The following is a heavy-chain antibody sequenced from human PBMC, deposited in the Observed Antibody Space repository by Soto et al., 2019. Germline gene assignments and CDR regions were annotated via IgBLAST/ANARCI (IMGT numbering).Heavy chain of an antibody. Sequence: WWSLRLSCTASVFTFSDYAMSWVRQPPGKGLEWVSVISAGGSTYYADSVKGRFTVSRANSKNTLYLQMNSLRAEDTAVYYCANVPIWCSSTSCYTEGFDYWGQGTLVTVSS. J-gene: IGHJ4*02. CDR1: VFTFSDYA. CDR2: ISAGGST. V-gene: IGHV3-23*01. CDR3: ANVPIWCSSTSCYTEGFDY. D-gene: IGHD2-2*02.